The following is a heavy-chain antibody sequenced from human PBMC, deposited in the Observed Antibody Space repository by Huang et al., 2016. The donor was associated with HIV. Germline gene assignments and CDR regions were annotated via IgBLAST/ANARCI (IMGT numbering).Heavy chain of an antibody. CDR1: GGSISSSSYY. V-gene: IGHV4-39*01. D-gene: IGHD3-16*02. CDR2: IYYSGST. Sequence: QLQLQESGPGLVKPSETLSLTCTVSGGSISSSSYYWGWIRQPPGKGLGWIGSIYYSGSTYYNPSLKSGVTISVDTSKNQFSLKLSSVTAADTAVYYCARHGAFGGVIGDYWGQGTLVTVSS. J-gene: IGHJ4*02. CDR3: ARHGAFGGVIGDY.